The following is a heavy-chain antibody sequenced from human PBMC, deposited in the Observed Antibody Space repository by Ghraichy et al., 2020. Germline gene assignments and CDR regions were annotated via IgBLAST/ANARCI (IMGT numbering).Heavy chain of an antibody. CDR1: GFTFSAYW. CDR2: IKQDGNEK. V-gene: IGHV3-7*03. CDR3: ARDNDYGDYVSGGFDY. J-gene: IGHJ4*02. D-gene: IGHD4-17*01. Sequence: GGSLRLSCAASGFTFSAYWMSWVRQAPGKGLEWVSNIKQDGNEKYYVDSVKGRFTISRDNAKNSLYLQMNSLRAEDTAVYYCARDNDYGDYVSGGFDYWGQGTLVTVSS.